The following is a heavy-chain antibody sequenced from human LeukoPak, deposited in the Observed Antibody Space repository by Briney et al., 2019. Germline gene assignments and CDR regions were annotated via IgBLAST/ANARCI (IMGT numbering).Heavy chain of an antibody. V-gene: IGHV3-74*01. J-gene: IGHJ3*02. CDR1: EFTFSNYW. D-gene: IGHD2-15*01. CDR3: ARVGVVVYAFDI. CDR2: ISRDGSST. Sequence: PGGSLRLSCAASEFTFSNYWMHWVRQAPGKGLVWVSRISRDGSSTSYADSVKGQFTISRDNAKNTLYLHMNSLRAEDTAVYYCARVGVVVYAFDIWGQGTMVTVSS.